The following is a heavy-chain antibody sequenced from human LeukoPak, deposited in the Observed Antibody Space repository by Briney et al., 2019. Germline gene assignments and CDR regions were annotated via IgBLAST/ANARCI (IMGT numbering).Heavy chain of an antibody. CDR1: GFTFSSYA. J-gene: IGHJ5*02. D-gene: IGHD6-19*01. Sequence: GGSLRLSCAASGFTFSSYAMSWVRQAPGKGLEWVSAISGSGGSTYYADSVKGRFTISRDNSKNTLYLQMNSPRAEDTAVYYCAKVYSSGWYQVNNWFDPWGQGTLVTVSP. CDR3: AKVYSSGWYQVNNWFDP. V-gene: IGHV3-23*01. CDR2: ISGSGGST.